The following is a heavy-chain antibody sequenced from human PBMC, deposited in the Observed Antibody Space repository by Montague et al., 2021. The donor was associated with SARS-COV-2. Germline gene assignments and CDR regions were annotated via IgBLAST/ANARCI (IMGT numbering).Heavy chain of an antibody. Sequence: SETLSLTCTVSGGSVSSGSYYWSWIRQPPGKGLQSIGYIYYTGSTNYNPTLQSRVTISVDSSKNQFSVRLSSVTAADTAVYYCAGISGITSRYYDYWGQGTLVTVSS. CDR1: GGSVSSGSYY. V-gene: IGHV4-61*01. CDR3: AGISGITSRYYDY. D-gene: IGHD1-14*01. J-gene: IGHJ4*02. CDR2: IYYTGST.